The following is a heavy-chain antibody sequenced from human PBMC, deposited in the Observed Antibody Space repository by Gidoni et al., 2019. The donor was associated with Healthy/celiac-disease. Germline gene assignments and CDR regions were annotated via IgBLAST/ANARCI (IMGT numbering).Heavy chain of an antibody. CDR2: INPNSGGT. CDR3: ARDPMRNLTIFGVVNHMDPWFDP. V-gene: IGHV1-2*02. D-gene: IGHD3-3*01. J-gene: IGHJ5*02. CDR1: GYPFTGYY. Sequence: QVQLVQSGAEVKKPGASVKVSCKASGYPFTGYYMQRVRQAPGQGLEWMGWINPNSGGTNYAQKFQGRVTMTRYTSISTAYMELSRLRSDDTAVYYCARDPMRNLTIFGVVNHMDPWFDPWGQGTLVTVSS.